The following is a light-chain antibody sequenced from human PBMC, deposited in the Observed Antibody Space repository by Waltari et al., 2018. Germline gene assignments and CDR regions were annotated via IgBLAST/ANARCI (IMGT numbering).Light chain of an antibody. Sequence: EIVLTQSPGTLSLSPGETATLSCRASQSVSSSYLAWYQQKPGQAPRLLIFAASSRATGIPDRFSASGSETESTLTISGLEPEDFAMYFCQQYGSSPYTFGQGTKLEI. J-gene: IGKJ2*01. V-gene: IGKV3-20*01. CDR3: QQYGSSPYT. CDR2: AAS. CDR1: QSVSSSY.